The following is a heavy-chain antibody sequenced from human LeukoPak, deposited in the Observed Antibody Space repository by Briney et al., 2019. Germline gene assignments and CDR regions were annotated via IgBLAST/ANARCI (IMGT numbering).Heavy chain of an antibody. CDR2: INHSGST. V-gene: IGHV4-34*01. CDR1: GGSFSGYY. Sequence: SETLSLTCAVYGGSFSGYYWSWIRQPPGEGLEWIGEINHSGSTNYNPSLKSRVTISVDTSKNQFSLKLSSVTAADTAVYYCARGLSMTTPLYFDYWGQGTLVTVSS. CDR3: ARGLSMTTPLYFDY. D-gene: IGHD4-11*01. J-gene: IGHJ4*02.